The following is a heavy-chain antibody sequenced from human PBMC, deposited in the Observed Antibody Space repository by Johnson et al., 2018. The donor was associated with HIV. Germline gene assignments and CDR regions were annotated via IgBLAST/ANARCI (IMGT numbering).Heavy chain of an antibody. CDR1: GFTFSSYG. Sequence: VQLVESGGGVVQPGGSLRLSCAASGFTFSSYGMHWVRQAPGKGLEWVAFIRYDGSNKYYADSVKGRFTISRDNSKNTLYLQMNSLRAEDTAVYYCASLYVFDIWGQGTMVTVSS. CDR3: ASLYVFDI. V-gene: IGHV3-30*02. J-gene: IGHJ3*02. CDR2: IRYDGSNK.